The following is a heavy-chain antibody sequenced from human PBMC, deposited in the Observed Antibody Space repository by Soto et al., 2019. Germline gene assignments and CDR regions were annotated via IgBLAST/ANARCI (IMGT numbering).Heavy chain of an antibody. CDR1: GGSSNSYW. CDR3: ARDIGSYAYGEGY. Sequence: PSETLSLTCSVSGGSSNSYWWSWIRQPAGKGLEWIGRVYSCGTTDYNPSLNSRATLSVETSKNQCSLKLSSVTAADTAVYYCARDIGSYAYGEGYWGQGIQVTVSS. V-gene: IGHV4-4*07. D-gene: IGHD3-10*01. J-gene: IGHJ4*02. CDR2: VYSCGTT.